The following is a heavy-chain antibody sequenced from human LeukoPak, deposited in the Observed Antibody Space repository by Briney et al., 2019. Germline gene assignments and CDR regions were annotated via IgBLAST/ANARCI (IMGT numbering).Heavy chain of an antibody. Sequence: GGPLRLSCAASGFTFSTYSMNWVRQAPERGLEWVSYISRGGTTVYYTDSVEGRFTISRDNAKNSVYLQMNSLRAEDTAVYYCARDLWFQEATEDYWGQGTLVTVSS. V-gene: IGHV3-48*01. CDR2: ISRGGTTV. CDR3: ARDLWFQEATEDY. CDR1: GFTFSTYS. D-gene: IGHD3-10*01. J-gene: IGHJ4*02.